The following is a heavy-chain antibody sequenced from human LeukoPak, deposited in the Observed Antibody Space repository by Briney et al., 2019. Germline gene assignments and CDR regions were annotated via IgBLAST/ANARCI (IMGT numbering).Heavy chain of an antibody. Sequence: GGSLRLSCAASGFTFDSYAMSWVRQAPGKGLEWVSAISGGGGSTYNADSVKGRFTISRDNSKNTLYLQMNSLRAEDTAVYYCAKDSTMVRGVITLAAFDIWGQGTMVTVSS. V-gene: IGHV3-23*01. CDR2: ISGGGGST. CDR3: AKDSTMVRGVITLAAFDI. D-gene: IGHD3-10*01. J-gene: IGHJ3*02. CDR1: GFTFDSYA.